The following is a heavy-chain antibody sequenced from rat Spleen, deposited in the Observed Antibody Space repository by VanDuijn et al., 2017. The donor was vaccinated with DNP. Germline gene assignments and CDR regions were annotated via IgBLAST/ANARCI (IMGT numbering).Heavy chain of an antibody. D-gene: IGHD1-3*01. J-gene: IGHJ2*01. Sequence: EVQLVESGGGLVQPGRSLKLSCAASGFTFSDYNMAWVRQAPTKGLEWVAYITPSGYRTYYTDSVKGRFTISRDNAKSSLYLQMISLKSEDSATYYCARAYGSPWYFDYWGQGVMVTVSS. V-gene: IGHV5-27*01. CDR2: ITPSGYRT. CDR3: ARAYGSPWYFDY. CDR1: GFTFSDYN.